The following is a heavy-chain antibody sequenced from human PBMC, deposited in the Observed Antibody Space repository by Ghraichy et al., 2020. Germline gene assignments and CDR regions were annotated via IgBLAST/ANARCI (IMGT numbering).Heavy chain of an antibody. CDR3: ARGRTVTHMVLSRSYYMDV. Sequence: LTSYDINWVRQATGQGLEWMGWMNPNNGDTGYAQKFQGRVTMTRNTSISTAYLELSSLRSEDTAVYYCARGRTVTHMVLSRSYYMDVWGKGTTVTVSS. J-gene: IGHJ6*03. CDR1: LTSYD. CDR2: MNPNNGDT. D-gene: IGHD4-11*01. V-gene: IGHV1-8*01.